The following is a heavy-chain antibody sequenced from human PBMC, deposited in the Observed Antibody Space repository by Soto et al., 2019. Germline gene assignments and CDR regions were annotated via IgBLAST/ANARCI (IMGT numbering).Heavy chain of an antibody. CDR3: ARVTMVRGVILGYYYGMDV. CDR1: GDSVSSNSAA. D-gene: IGHD3-10*01. V-gene: IGHV6-1*01. CDR2: TYYRSKWYN. Sequence: SQTLSLTCAISGDSVSSNSAAWNWIRQSPSRGLEWLGRTYYRSKWYNDYAVSVKSRITINPDTSKNQFSLQLNSVTPEDTAVYYCARVTMVRGVILGYYYGMDVWGQGTMVTVSS. J-gene: IGHJ6*02.